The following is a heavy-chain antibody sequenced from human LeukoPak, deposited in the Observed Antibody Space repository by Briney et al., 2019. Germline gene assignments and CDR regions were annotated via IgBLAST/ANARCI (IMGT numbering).Heavy chain of an antibody. V-gene: IGHV4-39*01. CDR3: ARLVWFGEQGPDY. Sequence: SETLSLTCTVSGGSISSSSYYWGWIRQPPGKGLEWIGSIYYSGGTYYNPSLKSRVTISVDTSKNQFSLKLSSVTAADTAVYYCARLVWFGEQGPDYWGQGTLVTVSS. D-gene: IGHD3-10*01. J-gene: IGHJ4*02. CDR2: IYYSGGT. CDR1: GGSISSSSYY.